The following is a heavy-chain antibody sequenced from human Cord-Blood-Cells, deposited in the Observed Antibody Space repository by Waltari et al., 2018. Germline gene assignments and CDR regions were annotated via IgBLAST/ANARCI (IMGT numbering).Heavy chain of an antibody. CDR3: ARLNWNYAFDI. Sequence: QLPLQASGPGLVQPSETLSLTCTVSGGSIRGSSYSWGWIRQPPGKGLEWIGSIYYSGSTYYNPSLKSRVTISVDTSKNQFSLKLSSVTAADTAVYYCARLNWNYAFDIWGQGTMVTVSS. V-gene: IGHV4-39*01. CDR2: IYYSGST. CDR1: GGSIRGSSYS. J-gene: IGHJ3*02. D-gene: IGHD1-7*01.